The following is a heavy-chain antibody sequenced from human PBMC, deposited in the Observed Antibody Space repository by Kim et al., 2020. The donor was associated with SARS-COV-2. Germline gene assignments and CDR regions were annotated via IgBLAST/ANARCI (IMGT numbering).Heavy chain of an antibody. V-gene: IGHV3-7*03. J-gene: IGHJ4*02. Sequence: GGSLRLSCAASGFIFSDYWMSWVRQAPGKGLEWVANIIQDGSETYYVDSVKGRFTISRDNAKNSLYLQMNSLRAEDTAVYYCARKNNILTGYSGGGYYFDYWGQGALVTVSS. CDR1: GFIFSDYW. D-gene: IGHD3-9*01. CDR2: IIQDGSET. CDR3: ARKNNILTGYSGGGYYFDY.